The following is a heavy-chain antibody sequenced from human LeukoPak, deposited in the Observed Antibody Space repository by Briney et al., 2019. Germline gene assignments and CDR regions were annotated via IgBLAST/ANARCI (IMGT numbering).Heavy chain of an antibody. Sequence: PSETLSLTCTVSGGSISSTSYYWGWIRQPPGKGLEWIGSIYYSGSIYYNPSLKSRVTISVDTSKNQFSLKLSSVTAADTAVYYCARSKYPTLFDYWAREPWSPSPQ. CDR1: GGSISSTSYY. V-gene: IGHV4-39*07. D-gene: IGHD4-11*01. CDR2: IYYSGSI. CDR3: ARSKYPTLFDY. J-gene: IGHJ4*02.